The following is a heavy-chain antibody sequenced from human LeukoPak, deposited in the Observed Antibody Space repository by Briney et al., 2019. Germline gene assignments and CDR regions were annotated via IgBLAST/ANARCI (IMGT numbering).Heavy chain of an antibody. CDR3: ARDAAGATADY. CDR1: GFTFSNYN. V-gene: IGHV3-21*01. J-gene: IGHJ4*02. Sequence: GGSLRLSCADSGFTFSNYNMNWVRQAPGKAMEWVSSITSSGTYTFYADSVKGRFTISRDNAKNSLYLQMNSLRAEDTAVYYCARDAAGATADYWGQGTLVTVSS. D-gene: IGHD1-26*01. CDR2: ITSSGTYT.